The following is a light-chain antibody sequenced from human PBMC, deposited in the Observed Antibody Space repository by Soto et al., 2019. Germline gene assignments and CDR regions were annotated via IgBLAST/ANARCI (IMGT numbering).Light chain of an antibody. CDR1: PSVTNY. V-gene: IGKV3-11*01. CDR2: GAF. Sequence: TQCPATLFLSPGERATLSCRASPSVTNYLAWYQQKPGQAPRLLIYGAFNRATGIPARFSGSGSGTDFTLTISSLEPEDFAVYYCPHRTILPLVTVGQRTLLEIK. CDR3: PHRTILPLVT. J-gene: IGKJ5*01.